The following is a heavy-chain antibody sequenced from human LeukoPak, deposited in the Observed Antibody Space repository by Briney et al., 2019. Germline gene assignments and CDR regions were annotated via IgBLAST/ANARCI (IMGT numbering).Heavy chain of an antibody. Sequence: PGGALRLSCVASGFTVSSNYMSWGRQAPGKGLEWVSVMYSGGSIYYADSVKGRFTISRDNSKNTLYLQMNSLRAEDTAVYYCTRTYYYGSGFYGMDVWGQGTTVTVSS. CDR2: MYSGGSI. CDR3: TRTYYYGSGFYGMDV. CDR1: GFTVSSNY. V-gene: IGHV3-66*01. J-gene: IGHJ6*02. D-gene: IGHD3-10*01.